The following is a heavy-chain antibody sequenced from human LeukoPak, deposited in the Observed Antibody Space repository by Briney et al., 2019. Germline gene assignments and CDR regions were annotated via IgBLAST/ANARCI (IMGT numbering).Heavy chain of an antibody. CDR2: IYYSGST. Sequence: SETLSLTCTVSGGSISSYYWSWIRQPPGKGLEWIGYIYYSGSTNYNPSLKSRVTISVDTSKNQFSLKLTPVTAADTAVYYCARDAYVSYYYYGMDVWGKGTTVTVSS. CDR1: GGSISSYY. J-gene: IGHJ6*04. V-gene: IGHV4-59*01. D-gene: IGHD3-16*01. CDR3: ARDAYVSYYYYGMDV.